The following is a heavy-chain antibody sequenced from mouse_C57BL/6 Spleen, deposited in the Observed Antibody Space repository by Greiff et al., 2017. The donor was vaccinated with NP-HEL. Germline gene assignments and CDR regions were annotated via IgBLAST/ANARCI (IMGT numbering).Heavy chain of an antibody. V-gene: IGHV1-69*01. CDR3: ARGGGSSYRFAY. CDR1: GYTFTSYW. J-gene: IGHJ3*01. Sequence: VQLQQPGAELVMPGASVKLSCKASGYTFTSYWMHWVKQRPGQGLEWIGEIDPSDSYTNYNQNFKGKSTLTVDKSSSTAYMQLSSLTSEDSAVYSCARGGGSSYRFAYWGQGTLVTVSA. CDR2: IDPSDSYT. D-gene: IGHD1-1*01.